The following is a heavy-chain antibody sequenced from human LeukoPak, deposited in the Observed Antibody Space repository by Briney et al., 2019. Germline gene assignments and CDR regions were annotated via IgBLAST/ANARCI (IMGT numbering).Heavy chain of an antibody. CDR1: GGSFSGYY. J-gene: IGHJ3*02. Sequence: SETLSLTCAVYGGSFSGYYWSWIRQPPGKGLEWIGEINHSGSTNYNPSLKSRVTISVDTSKNQFSLKLSSVTAADTAVYYCAREIGDTAMVTQAFDTWGQGTMVTVSS. CDR2: INHSGST. D-gene: IGHD5-18*01. CDR3: AREIGDTAMVTQAFDT. V-gene: IGHV4-34*01.